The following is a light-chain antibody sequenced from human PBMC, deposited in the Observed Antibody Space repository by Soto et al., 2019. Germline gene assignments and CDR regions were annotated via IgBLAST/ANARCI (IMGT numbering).Light chain of an antibody. CDR1: QNIRSNY. J-gene: IGKJ5*01. V-gene: IGKV3-20*01. CDR2: GSS. CDR3: QQYGSSPPIT. Sequence: EIVLTQSPGTLSLSPGQRATLSCRASQNIRSNYVAWYQQKPGQAPRLLIFGSSSTATGIPDRFSASGSGTDFSLTISRLEPEDFAVYCCQQYGSSPPITFGQGTRLEIK.